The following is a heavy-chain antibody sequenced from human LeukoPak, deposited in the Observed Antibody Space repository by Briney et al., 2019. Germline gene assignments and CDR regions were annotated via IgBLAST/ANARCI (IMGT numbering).Heavy chain of an antibody. CDR3: ARDQEGYGEEFDY. CDR1: GFPFNSYW. CDR2: IWYDGSNK. V-gene: IGHV3-33*08. Sequence: PGGSLRLSCAASGFPFNSYWMSWVRQAPGKGLEWVAVIWYDGSNKYYADSVKGRFTISRDNSKNTLYLQMNSLRAEDTAVYYCARDQEGYGEEFDYWGQGTLVTVSS. J-gene: IGHJ4*02. D-gene: IGHD3-10*01.